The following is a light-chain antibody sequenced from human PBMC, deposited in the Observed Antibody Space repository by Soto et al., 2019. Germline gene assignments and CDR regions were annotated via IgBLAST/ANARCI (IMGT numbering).Light chain of an antibody. CDR1: QSVGNN. Sequence: EIVMTQSPDTLSVSPGERATLSCRASQSVGNNLAWYQQRPGQPPRLLIYGASTRDTGVPTRFSGSGSGTEFTLTITSLQSEDLAVYYCQQYNNWPLWTFGQGTKVDIK. CDR3: QQYNNWPLWT. V-gene: IGKV3D-15*01. J-gene: IGKJ1*01. CDR2: GAS.